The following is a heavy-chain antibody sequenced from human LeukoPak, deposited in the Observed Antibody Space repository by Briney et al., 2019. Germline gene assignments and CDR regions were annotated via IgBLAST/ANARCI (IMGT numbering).Heavy chain of an antibody. D-gene: IGHD6-19*01. CDR1: GFTFSSYA. J-gene: IGHJ6*02. Sequence: GGSLRLSCAASGFTFSSYAMHWVRQAPGKGLEWVAVISYDGSNKYYADSVKGRFTISRDNSKNTLYPQMNSLGAEDTAVYYCARVGDLIAVAGDYYYYYGMDVWGQGTTVTVSS. V-gene: IGHV3-30-3*01. CDR3: ARVGDLIAVAGDYYYYYGMDV. CDR2: ISYDGSNK.